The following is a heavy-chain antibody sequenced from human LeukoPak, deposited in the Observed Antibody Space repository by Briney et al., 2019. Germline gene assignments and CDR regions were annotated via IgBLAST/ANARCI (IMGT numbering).Heavy chain of an antibody. CDR2: ITTTSSFI. J-gene: IGHJ6*03. V-gene: IGHV3-48*02. CDR1: GFTFSGYP. D-gene: IGHD4-17*01. CDR3: AKAVGDYVAGHYYYMDV. Sequence: GGSLRLSCAASGFTFSGYPMTWVRQAPGKGLEWVSYITTTSSFIYYADSVTGRFTISRDNAKNSLYLQMNSLRDEDTAVYYCAKAVGDYVAGHYYYMDVWGKGTAVTVSS.